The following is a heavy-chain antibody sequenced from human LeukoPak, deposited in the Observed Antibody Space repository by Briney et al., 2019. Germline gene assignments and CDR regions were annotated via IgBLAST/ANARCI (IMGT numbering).Heavy chain of an antibody. CDR3: ARYLVGATDFDY. CDR1: GGSISSGSYY. J-gene: IGHJ4*02. V-gene: IGHV4-61*02. D-gene: IGHD1-26*01. Sequence: SETLSLTCTVSGGSISSGSYYWSWIRQPAGKGLEWIGRIYTSGSTNYNPSLKSRVTISVDTSKNQFSLKLSSVTAADTAVYYCARYLVGATDFDYWGQGTLVTVSS. CDR2: IYTSGST.